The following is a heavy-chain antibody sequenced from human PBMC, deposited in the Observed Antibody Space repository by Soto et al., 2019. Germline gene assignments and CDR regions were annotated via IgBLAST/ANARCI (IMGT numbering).Heavy chain of an antibody. V-gene: IGHV3-30*18. J-gene: IGHJ3*02. D-gene: IGHD5-18*01. Sequence: QVNLVESGGGVVQPGRSLRLSCEASGFIFSDFGMHWVRQAPGKGLEWVAVISYDGNNKYYAQSVKGRFTISRDNSKNTLFLNMDSVRTEDTAVYHCVKGDLDTAVVNSPHGFDIWGPGTMVTVS. CDR1: GFIFSDFG. CDR2: ISYDGNNK. CDR3: VKGDLDTAVVNSPHGFDI.